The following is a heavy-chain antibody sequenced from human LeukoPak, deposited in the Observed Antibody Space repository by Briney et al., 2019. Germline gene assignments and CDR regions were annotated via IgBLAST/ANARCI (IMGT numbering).Heavy chain of an antibody. Sequence: PGGSLRLSCAAPGFTFADYAMHWVRQAPGKGLEWVSGISWNSGSIGYADSVKGRFTISTDNAKNSLYLQMNSLRVEDTALYYCAKDAYSASWQYNWFDSWGQGTLVTVSS. CDR3: AKDAYSASWQYNWFDS. D-gene: IGHD1-26*01. CDR1: GFTFADYA. V-gene: IGHV3-9*01. J-gene: IGHJ5*01. CDR2: ISWNSGSI.